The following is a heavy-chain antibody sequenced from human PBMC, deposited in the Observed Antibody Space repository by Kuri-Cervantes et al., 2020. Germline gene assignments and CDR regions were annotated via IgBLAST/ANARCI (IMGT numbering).Heavy chain of an antibody. V-gene: IGHV4-39*01. Sequence: SETLSLTCTVSGGSISSSSYYWAWIRQPPGMGLEWVGSIYYSGTTYYNPSLKSRLTISEDTPKNQFSLRLSSVTAADTAVYYCARHKNIYLNGLDVWGQGTTVTVSS. CDR3: ARHKNIYLNGLDV. CDR1: GGSISSSSYY. CDR2: IYYSGTT. D-gene: IGHD2/OR15-2a*01. J-gene: IGHJ6*02.